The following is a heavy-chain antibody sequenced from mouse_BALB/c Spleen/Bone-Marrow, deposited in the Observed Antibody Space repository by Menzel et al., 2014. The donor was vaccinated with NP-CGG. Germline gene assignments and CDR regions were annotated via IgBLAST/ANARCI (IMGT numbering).Heavy chain of an antibody. CDR1: GLDFSRYW. CDR3: ARPYYRYLYFDY. V-gene: IGHV4-1*02. Sequence: EVQLVESGGGLVQPGRSLKLSCAASGLDFSRYWMNWVRQAPGKGLEWIGEINPDSSTINYTPSLKDKFIISRDNAKNTLYLQMSKVRSEDTALYYCARPYYRYLYFDYWGQGTTLTVSS. D-gene: IGHD2-14*01. CDR2: INPDSSTI. J-gene: IGHJ2*01.